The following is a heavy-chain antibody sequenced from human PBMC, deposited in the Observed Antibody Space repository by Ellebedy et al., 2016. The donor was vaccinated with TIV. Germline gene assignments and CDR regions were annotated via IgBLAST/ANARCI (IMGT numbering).Heavy chain of an antibody. CDR2: IIPIFGTA. V-gene: IGHV1-69*13. Sequence: SVKVSXXASGGTFSSYAISWVRQAPGQGLEWMGGIIPIFGTANYAQKFQGRVTITADESTSTAYMELSSLRSEDTAVYYCARDRFSLGYYYGSGSGAFDIWGQGTMVTVSS. CDR3: ARDRFSLGYYYGSGSGAFDI. D-gene: IGHD3-10*01. J-gene: IGHJ3*02. CDR1: GGTFSSYA.